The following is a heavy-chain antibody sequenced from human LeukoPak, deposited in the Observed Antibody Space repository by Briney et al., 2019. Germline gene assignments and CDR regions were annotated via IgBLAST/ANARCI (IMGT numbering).Heavy chain of an antibody. CDR1: GFTFSSYG. J-gene: IGHJ4*02. V-gene: IGHV3-33*06. D-gene: IGHD3-22*01. CDR3: AKGPYYYDSSGYYADY. CDR2: IWYDGSNK. Sequence: GGSLRLSCAAPGFTFSSYGMHWVRQAPGKGLEWVAVIWYDGSNKYYADSVKGRFTISRDNSKNTLYLQMNSLRAEDTAVYYCAKGPYYYDSSGYYADYWGQGTLVTVSS.